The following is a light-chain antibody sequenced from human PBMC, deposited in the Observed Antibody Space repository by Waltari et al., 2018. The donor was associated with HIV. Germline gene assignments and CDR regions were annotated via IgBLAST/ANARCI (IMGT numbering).Light chain of an antibody. Sequence: EIAMTQSPASLSVSPGERATLSCRASQSVGSKLAWYQQKPGQAPRLLIYGASNRATDVPVRFSGSGSVTEFTLIISSLQSEDFAVYYCQQYDKWPPTFGQGTRLEIK. CDR2: GAS. CDR3: QQYDKWPPT. J-gene: IGKJ5*01. V-gene: IGKV3-15*01. CDR1: QSVGSK.